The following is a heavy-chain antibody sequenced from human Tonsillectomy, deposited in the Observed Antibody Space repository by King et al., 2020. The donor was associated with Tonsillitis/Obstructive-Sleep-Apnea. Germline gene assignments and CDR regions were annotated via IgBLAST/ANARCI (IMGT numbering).Heavy chain of an antibody. CDR2: IYWDDDK. CDR3: AHRRRGAGSGVYYFDS. D-gene: IGHD3-3*01. Sequence: TLKESGPTLVKPTQTLTLTCTFSGFSLSTSGVGVGWIRQPPGKALEWLALIYWDDDKRYSPSLKSRLTITKDTSKNQVVLTMTNMDPVDTATYYCAHRRRGAGSGVYYFDSWGQGTLVTVSS. CDR1: GFSLSTSGVG. V-gene: IGHV2-5*02. J-gene: IGHJ4*02.